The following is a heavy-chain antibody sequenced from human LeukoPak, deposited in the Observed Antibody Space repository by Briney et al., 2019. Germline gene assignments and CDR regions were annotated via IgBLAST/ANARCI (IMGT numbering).Heavy chain of an antibody. CDR2: IIPIFGTA. Sequence: SVKVSCKASGGTFSSYAISWVRQAPGQGLERMGRIIPIFGTANYAQKFQGSVTITTDESTSTAYMELSSLRSEDTAVYYCARDGVGYYDSSGYYLFDYWGQGTLVTVSS. D-gene: IGHD3-22*01. J-gene: IGHJ4*02. CDR1: GGTFSSYA. V-gene: IGHV1-69*05. CDR3: ARDGVGYYDSSGYYLFDY.